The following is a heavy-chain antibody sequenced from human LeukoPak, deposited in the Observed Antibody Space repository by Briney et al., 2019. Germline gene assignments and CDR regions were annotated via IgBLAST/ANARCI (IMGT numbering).Heavy chain of an antibody. CDR1: GDTFTSYY. CDR3: ARGPLGSSSWYFLDPYFDY. D-gene: IGHD6-13*01. V-gene: IGHV1-46*01. J-gene: IGHJ4*02. Sequence: GASVKVSCKASGDTFTSYYMHWVRQAPGQGLEWMGIINPSGGSTSYAQNFQGRVTMTRDTSTSTVYMELSSLRSEDTAVYYCARGPLGSSSWYFLDPYFDYWGQGTLVTVSS. CDR2: INPSGGST.